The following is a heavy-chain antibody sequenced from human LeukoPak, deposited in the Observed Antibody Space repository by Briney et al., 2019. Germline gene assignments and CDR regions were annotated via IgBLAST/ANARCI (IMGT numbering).Heavy chain of an antibody. Sequence: GTSLRLSCEASGYIFTSYGLHWVRQAPGKGLEWVAVMWRDGSKQFYADSVKGRFTISKDNSKKIFYLQLNSLRVDDTAVYYCAREGLDGSGLGHWGQGTLVTVSS. J-gene: IGHJ4*02. V-gene: IGHV3-33*01. CDR1: GYIFTSYG. CDR2: MWRDGSKQ. D-gene: IGHD3-10*01. CDR3: AREGLDGSGLGH.